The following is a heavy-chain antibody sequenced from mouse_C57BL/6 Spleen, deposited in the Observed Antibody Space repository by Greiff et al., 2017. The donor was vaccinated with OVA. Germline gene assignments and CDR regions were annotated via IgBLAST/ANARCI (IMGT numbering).Heavy chain of an antibody. D-gene: IGHD1-1*01. Sequence: VQLQQPGAELVKPGASVKLSCKASGYTFTSYWMHWVKQRPGQGLEWIGMIHPNSGSTNYNEKFKSKATLTVDKSSSTAYMQLSSLTSEDSAVYYCARWGTTVVAPFDYWGQGTTLTVSS. V-gene: IGHV1-64*01. CDR2: IHPNSGST. J-gene: IGHJ2*01. CDR1: GYTFTSYW. CDR3: ARWGTTVVAPFDY.